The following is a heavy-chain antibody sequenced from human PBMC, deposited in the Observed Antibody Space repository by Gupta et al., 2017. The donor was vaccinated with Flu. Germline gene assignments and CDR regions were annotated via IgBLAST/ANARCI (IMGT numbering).Heavy chain of an antibody. V-gene: IGHV3-23*01. CDR1: GFTFSSHA. Sequence: EVQLLQSGGGLVQPGGSLRLSCTASGFTFSSHAMSWIRQAPEKGLEWVSAINGADRYYAGSVRGRFTISRDSATKTVYLQMKRLRVEDTAVYYWAKEVEGAPVGADLSYFDWGHGTLGTVSS. J-gene: IGHJ4*01. CDR2: INGADR. CDR3: AKEVEGAPVGADLSYFD. D-gene: IGHD1-26*01.